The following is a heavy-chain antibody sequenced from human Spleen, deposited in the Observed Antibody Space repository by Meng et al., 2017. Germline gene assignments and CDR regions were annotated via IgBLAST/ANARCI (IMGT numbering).Heavy chain of an antibody. D-gene: IGHD3-10*01. V-gene: IGHV3-30*03. CDR2: ISYDGSKK. CDR3: ARDLYYQGSGRYPGH. Sequence: GESLKISCAASGFTFSSYGMSWVRQAPGKGLEWVAVISYDGSKKDYADSVKGRFTIARDNSKNTLYQQMNSLRAENADVYYCARDLYYQGSGRYPGHWGQGTLVTVSS. J-gene: IGHJ4*02. CDR1: GFTFSSYG.